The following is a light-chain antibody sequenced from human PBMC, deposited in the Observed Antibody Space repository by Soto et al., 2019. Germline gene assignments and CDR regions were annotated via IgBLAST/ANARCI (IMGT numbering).Light chain of an antibody. Sequence: QSVLTQPASVSGSPGQSITISCTGTSSDVGGYNLVSWYQQHPGKAPKLMICEGSKRPSGVSNRFSGSKSGNTASLTISGLQAEDEADYYCSSYAGRSTFVVFGGGTKLTVL. CDR2: EGS. V-gene: IGLV2-23*03. CDR1: SSDVGGYNL. CDR3: SSYAGRSTFVV. J-gene: IGLJ2*01.